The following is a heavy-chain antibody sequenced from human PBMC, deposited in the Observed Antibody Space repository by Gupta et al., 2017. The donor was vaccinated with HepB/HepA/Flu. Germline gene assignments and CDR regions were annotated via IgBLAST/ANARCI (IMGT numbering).Heavy chain of an antibody. V-gene: IGHV3-30*03. D-gene: IGHD3-10*01. CDR3: ASSSTITMVCDY. J-gene: IGHJ4*02. Sequence: QVQLVESGGGVVQPGRSLRLSCAASGFTFSSYGLHWVRQAPGKGLEWVAVISYDGSNKYYADSVKGRFTISRDNSKNTLYLQMNSLRAEDTAVYYCASSSTITMVCDYWGQGTLVTVSS. CDR1: GFTFSSYG. CDR2: ISYDGSNK.